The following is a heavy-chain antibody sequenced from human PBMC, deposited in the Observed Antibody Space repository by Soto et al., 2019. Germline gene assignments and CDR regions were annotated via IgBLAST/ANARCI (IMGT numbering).Heavy chain of an antibody. D-gene: IGHD1-20*01. J-gene: IGHJ6*02. V-gene: IGHV3-7*01. CDR2: IKPDGSEQ. CDR1: EFTFDKYY. CDR3: ARGNWNYYYGFDV. Sequence: GGSLRLSCAASEFTFDKYYMTWVRQAPGKGPEWVANIKPDGSEQYYVDSVKCRFTISRDNANNSLYLQMNSLRAEDTAVYFCARGNWNYYYGFDVWGQGTTVTVSS.